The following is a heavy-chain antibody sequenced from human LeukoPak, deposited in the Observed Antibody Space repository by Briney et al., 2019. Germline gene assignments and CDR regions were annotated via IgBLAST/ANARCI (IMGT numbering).Heavy chain of an antibody. CDR3: ARERDIVVVPAAILPNWFDP. J-gene: IGHJ5*02. CDR2: VYTSGST. Sequence: PSETLSLTCAVSGGSISSGSYYWSWIRQPAGKGLEWIGCVYTSGSTNYNPSLKSRVTISIDTSKNQFSLKLSSVTAADTAVYYCARERDIVVVPAAILPNWFDPWGQGTLVTVSS. D-gene: IGHD2-2*02. V-gene: IGHV4-61*02. CDR1: GGSISSGSYY.